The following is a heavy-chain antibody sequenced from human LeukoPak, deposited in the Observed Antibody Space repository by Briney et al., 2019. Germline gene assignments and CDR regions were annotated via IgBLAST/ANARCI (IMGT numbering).Heavy chain of an antibody. Sequence: ASVKVSCKASGYTFTSYDINWVRQATGQGLEWMGWMNPNSDNTAYAQKFQGRVTMTRNTSISTAYMELSSLRSEDTAVYYCARGRSDLLNWFDPWGQRTLVTVSS. J-gene: IGHJ5*02. CDR2: MNPNSDNT. V-gene: IGHV1-8*01. D-gene: IGHD6-6*01. CDR1: GYTFTSYD. CDR3: ARGRSDLLNWFDP.